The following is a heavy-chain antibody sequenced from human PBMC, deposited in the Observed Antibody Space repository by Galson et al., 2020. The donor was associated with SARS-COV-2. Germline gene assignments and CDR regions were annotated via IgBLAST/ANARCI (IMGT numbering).Heavy chain of an antibody. Sequence: SETLSLTCTVSAYSITSDNWWGWIRQSPGKGLEWIGYIYYNGRTYYNPSLQSRVTMSVDTSKNQFSLKLSSVTAVDTAVYYCARNLYQMYYHGMDVWGQGTTVTVSS. J-gene: IGHJ6*02. CDR1: AYSITSDNW. CDR2: IYYNGRT. V-gene: IGHV4-28*01. CDR3: ARNLYQMYYHGMDV.